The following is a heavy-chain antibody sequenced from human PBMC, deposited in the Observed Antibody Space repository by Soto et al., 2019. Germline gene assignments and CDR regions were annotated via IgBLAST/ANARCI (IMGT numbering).Heavy chain of an antibody. J-gene: IGHJ4*02. CDR1: GGSISSGGYY. V-gene: IGHV4-31*03. CDR3: ARVGGVGTMVRGAIDY. D-gene: IGHD3-10*01. Sequence: QVQLQESGPGLVKPSQTLSLTCTVSGGSISSGGYYWSWIRQHPGKGLEWIGYIYYSGSTYYNPSLTSRVTISVDTSKNQFSLKLSSVTAADTAVYYCARVGGVGTMVRGAIDYWGQGTLVTVSS. CDR2: IYYSGST.